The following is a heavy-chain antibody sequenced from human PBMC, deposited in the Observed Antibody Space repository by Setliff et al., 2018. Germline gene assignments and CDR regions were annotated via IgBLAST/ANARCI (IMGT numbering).Heavy chain of an antibody. CDR1: GRSFTSFW. J-gene: IGHJ4*02. V-gene: IGHV5-51*01. CDR2: IFPTDSDT. Sequence: GESLKISCKGSGRSFTSFWIGWVRQMPGKGLEWMGIIFPTDSDTRYSPSFRGQVTISADKSISTAYLQWSSLKASDTAIYYCARVGIKGGYYFDYWGQGTTVTVSS. CDR3: ARVGIKGGYYFDY. D-gene: IGHD7-27*01.